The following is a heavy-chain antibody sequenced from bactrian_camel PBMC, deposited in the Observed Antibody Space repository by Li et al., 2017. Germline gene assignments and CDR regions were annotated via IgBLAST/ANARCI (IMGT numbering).Heavy chain of an antibody. D-gene: IGHD3*01. Sequence: HVQLVESGGGSVQAGGSLKLSCKVSGYNTQNCGMGWYRQAPGKGRELVLSINSDGTTTCADSVEGRFTISKGNAKNTLYLQMNSLKPGDSAMYYCAAGWGCTEQPSINYWGQGTQVTVS. CDR3: AAGWGCTEQPSINY. CDR2: INSDGTT. CDR1: GYNTQNCG. J-gene: IGHJ4*01. V-gene: IGHV3S53*01.